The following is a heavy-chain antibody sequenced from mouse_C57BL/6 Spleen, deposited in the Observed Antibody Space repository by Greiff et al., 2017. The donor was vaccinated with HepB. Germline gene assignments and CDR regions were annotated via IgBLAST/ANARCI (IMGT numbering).Heavy chain of an antibody. Sequence: VQLQQSGPELVKPGASVKISCKASGYAFSSSWMNWVKQRPGKGLEWIGRIYPGDGDTNYNGKFKGKATLTADKSSSTAYMQLSSLTSEDSAVYFCARGGDAGDYWGQGTTLTVSS. CDR1: GYAFSSSW. CDR2: IYPGDGDT. D-gene: IGHD3-3*01. V-gene: IGHV1-82*01. J-gene: IGHJ2*01. CDR3: ARGGDAGDY.